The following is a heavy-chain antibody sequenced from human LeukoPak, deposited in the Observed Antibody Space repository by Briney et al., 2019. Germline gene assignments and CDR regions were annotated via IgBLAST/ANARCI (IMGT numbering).Heavy chain of an antibody. CDR3: ARVAFGLYVMDV. J-gene: IGHJ6*02. Sequence: GGSLRLSCAASGFTFSTYSMNWVRQAPGKGLEWVSSISSDSDYIYYADSLKGRFTISRDNAKNSLYLQMISLRAEDTAVYYCARVAFGLYVMDVWGQGTTVAVSS. CDR1: GFTFSTYS. V-gene: IGHV3-21*01. D-gene: IGHD3/OR15-3a*01. CDR2: ISSDSDYI.